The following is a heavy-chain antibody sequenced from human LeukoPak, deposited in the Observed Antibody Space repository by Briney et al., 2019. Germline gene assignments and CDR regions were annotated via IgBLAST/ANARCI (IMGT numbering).Heavy chain of an antibody. J-gene: IGHJ4*02. V-gene: IGHV3-23*01. CDR1: GFTFVSYS. D-gene: IGHD1-1*01. CDR3: AKMDWSDISRYFDH. CDR2: ISGSSGLT. Sequence: GGSLRLSCAASGFTFVSYSISWVRQAPGKGLEWVSAISGSSGLTIYADSVKGRFSISRDNSQNTLNLQMNSLRAEDTAVFDCAKMDWSDISRYFDHWGQGTLVTVSS.